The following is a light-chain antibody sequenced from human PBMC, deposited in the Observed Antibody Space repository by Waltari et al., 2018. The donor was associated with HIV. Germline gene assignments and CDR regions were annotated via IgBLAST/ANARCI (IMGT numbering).Light chain of an antibody. CDR2: ANI. CDR1: SPNIGAGYD. CDR3: QSFDSSLTTSGVI. Sequence: QSVLTQPPSVSGAPGQRVTIPCTGSSPNIGAGYDVPWYPQLPGTAPKLLIYANINRPSGVPDRFSGSKSGSSASLAITGLQAEDEAHYYCQSFDSSLTTSGVIFGGGTKLTVL. V-gene: IGLV1-40*01. J-gene: IGLJ2*01.